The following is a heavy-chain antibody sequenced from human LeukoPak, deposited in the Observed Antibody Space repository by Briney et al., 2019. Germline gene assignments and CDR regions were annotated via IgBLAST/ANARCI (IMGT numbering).Heavy chain of an antibody. CDR1: GFTFSTYA. CDR2: ISGSGGST. V-gene: IGHV3-23*01. Sequence: GESLRLSCAASGFTFSTYAMSWVRQAPGKGLEWVSLISGSGGSTYYADSVRGRFTISRDNSKNTLYLQMNSLRAEDTAVYYCAKDNYGTGRFNWFGPWGQGTLVTVSS. J-gene: IGHJ5*02. CDR3: AKDNYGTGRFNWFGP. D-gene: IGHD3-10*01.